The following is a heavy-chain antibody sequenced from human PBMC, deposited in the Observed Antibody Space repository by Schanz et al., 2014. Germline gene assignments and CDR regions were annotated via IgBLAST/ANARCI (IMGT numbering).Heavy chain of an antibody. CDR2: ISAYNGNT. D-gene: IGHD3-3*01. Sequence: QVQLVQSGAEAKKPGASVKASCTASGFNFNNYDINWVRQAPGQGLEWMGWISAYNGNTKYPQKRQGRVTMTTDTSTSTAYMELTDLRSDDTTVYYCARDLRFFERDGLCGCDSWGQGTLVTVSS. V-gene: IGHV1-18*04. J-gene: IGHJ4*02. CDR3: ARDLRFFERDGLCGCDS. CDR1: GFNFNNYD.